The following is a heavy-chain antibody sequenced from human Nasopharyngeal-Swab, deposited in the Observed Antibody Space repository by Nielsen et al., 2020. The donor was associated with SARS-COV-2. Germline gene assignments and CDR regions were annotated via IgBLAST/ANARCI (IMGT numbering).Heavy chain of an antibody. CDR2: IRWNGGTI. Sequence: GGSLRLSCAASGFTFDDYAMHWVRQPPGKGLEWVSGIRWNGGTIGYADSVKGRFTISRDTAKNSLYLQMNSLRAEDTAVYYCAKDWDITFGGVQASWGQGTLVTVSS. CDR1: GFTFDDYA. CDR3: AKDWDITFGGVQAS. D-gene: IGHD3-16*01. V-gene: IGHV3-9*01. J-gene: IGHJ5*02.